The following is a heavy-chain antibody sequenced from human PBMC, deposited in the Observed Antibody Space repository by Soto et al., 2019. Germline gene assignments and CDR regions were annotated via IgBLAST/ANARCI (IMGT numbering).Heavy chain of an antibody. CDR3: ATDHGTQASVGGAY. Sequence: EVQLLESGGGLVQPGGSLRLSCAASGFTFSNYAMSWVRQAPGKGLEWVSTISGAGGATFYADSVKGRFTISRDNSKSTLLLQVNSLRAEDTAIYYGATDHGTQASVGGAYWGQGTLVTVSS. J-gene: IGHJ4*02. D-gene: IGHD2-21*01. CDR2: ISGAGGAT. V-gene: IGHV3-23*01. CDR1: GFTFSNYA.